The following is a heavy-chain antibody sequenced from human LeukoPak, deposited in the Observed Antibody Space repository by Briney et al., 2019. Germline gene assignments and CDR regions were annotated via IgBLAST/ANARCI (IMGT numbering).Heavy chain of an antibody. V-gene: IGHV3-23*01. D-gene: IGHD3-22*01. Sequence: TGGSLRLSCAASGFTFSSYAMSWVRQAPGKGLEWVSAISGSGGSTYYADSVKGRFTISRDNSKDTLYLQMNSLRAEDTAVYYCAKDRAPHSSGYYYYFDYWGQGTLVTVSS. J-gene: IGHJ4*02. CDR1: GFTFSSYA. CDR2: ISGSGGST. CDR3: AKDRAPHSSGYYYYFDY.